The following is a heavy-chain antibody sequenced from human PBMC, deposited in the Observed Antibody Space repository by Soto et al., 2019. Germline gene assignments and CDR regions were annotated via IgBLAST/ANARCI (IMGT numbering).Heavy chain of an antibody. V-gene: IGHV3-30*18. CDR2: ISYDGSNK. Sequence: GGSLRLSCAASGFTFSSYGMHWVRQAPGKGLEWVAVISYDGSNKYYADSVKGRFTISRDNSKNTLYLQMNSLRAEDTAVYYCAKVQLLLLYVGGFDYWGQGTLVTVSS. D-gene: IGHD2-15*01. J-gene: IGHJ4*02. CDR1: GFTFSSYG. CDR3: AKVQLLLLYVGGFDY.